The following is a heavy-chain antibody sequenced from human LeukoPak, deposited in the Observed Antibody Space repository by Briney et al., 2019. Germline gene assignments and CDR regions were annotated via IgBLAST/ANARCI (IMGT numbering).Heavy chain of an antibody. V-gene: IGHV1-2*02. CDR1: GYTFIAKY. J-gene: IGHJ3*02. CDR2: INPNSGGT. CDR3: AITSWATLNAFDI. D-gene: IGHD5-12*01. Sequence: WASVKVSCKASGYTFIAKYMHWVRQAPGQGLECMGWINPNSGGTNYAPEFQGRVIMTRDTSISTAYMEMRRLRSDDTAVYYCAITSWATLNAFDIWGQGTVVTVSP.